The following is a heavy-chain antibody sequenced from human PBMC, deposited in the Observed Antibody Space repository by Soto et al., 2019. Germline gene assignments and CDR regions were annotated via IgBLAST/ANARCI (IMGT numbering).Heavy chain of an antibody. CDR2: IYHSGST. CDR3: ARGPGEGDYFDY. Sequence: SETLSLTCAVSGGSISSGGYSWSWIRQPPGKGPEWIGYIYHSGSTYYNPSLKSRVTISVDTSKNQFSLKLSSVTAADTAVYYCARGPGEGDYFDYWGQGTLVTVSS. D-gene: IGHD4-17*01. CDR1: GGSISSGGYS. J-gene: IGHJ4*02. V-gene: IGHV4-30-2*01.